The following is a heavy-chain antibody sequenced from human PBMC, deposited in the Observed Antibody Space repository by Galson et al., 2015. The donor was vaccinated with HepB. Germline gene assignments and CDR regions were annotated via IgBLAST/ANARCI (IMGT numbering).Heavy chain of an antibody. CDR3: TGYLTSSVAATGRASTRAWFDP. J-gene: IGHJ5*02. D-gene: IGHD6-13*01. CDR1: RFTFTNAW. CDR2: IKSKTGGGTT. V-gene: IGHV3-15*01. Sequence: SLRLSCAASRFTFTNAWMNWVRQAPGKGLEWVGRIKSKTGGGTTDYAAPAKGRFTISRDDSKSTLYLQMNSLKTEDTAVYYCTGYLTSSVAATGRASTRAWFDPWGQGTLVTVSP.